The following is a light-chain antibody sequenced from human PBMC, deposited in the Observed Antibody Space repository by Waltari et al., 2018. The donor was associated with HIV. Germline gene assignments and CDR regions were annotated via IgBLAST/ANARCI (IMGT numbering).Light chain of an antibody. CDR2: EVS. J-gene: IGLJ3*02. Sequence: QSALTQPPSASGSPGQSVTISCTGTSSDIGGYNYVSWYQQHPDKAPKLMIYEVSKRPSGVPERFSGSKSGNTASRTVSGLQAGDEANYYCYSYAGSNNWVFGGGTKLTVL. CDR1: SSDIGGYNY. CDR3: YSYAGSNNWV. V-gene: IGLV2-8*01.